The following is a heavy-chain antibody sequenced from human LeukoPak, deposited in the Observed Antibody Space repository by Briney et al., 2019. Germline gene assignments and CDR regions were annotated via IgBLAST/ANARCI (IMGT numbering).Heavy chain of an antibody. J-gene: IGHJ3*02. D-gene: IGHD1-26*01. CDR1: GFTFSSYS. CDR2: ISSSSSYI. Sequence: PGGSLRLSCAASGFTFSSYSMHWVRQAPGKGLEWVSSISSSSSYIYYADSVKGRFTISRDNARNSLYLQMNSLRAEDTAVYSCAREWELAPDAFDIWGQGTMVTVSS. V-gene: IGHV3-21*01. CDR3: AREWELAPDAFDI.